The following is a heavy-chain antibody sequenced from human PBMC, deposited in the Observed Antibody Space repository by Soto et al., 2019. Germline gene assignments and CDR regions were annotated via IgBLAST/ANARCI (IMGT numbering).Heavy chain of an antibody. V-gene: IGHV3-15*07. Sequence: PGGSLRLSCAASGFTFSNAWINWVRQAPGKGLEWVGRIKSKTDGGTTDFAASVKGRFAISRDDSKNMVYLQMNSLKTEDTAVYYCTTDSYITNVIIRFDYWGHGTLVTVSS. CDR3: TTDSYITNVIIRFDY. D-gene: IGHD1-20*01. CDR1: GFTFSNAW. J-gene: IGHJ4*01. CDR2: IKSKTDGGTT.